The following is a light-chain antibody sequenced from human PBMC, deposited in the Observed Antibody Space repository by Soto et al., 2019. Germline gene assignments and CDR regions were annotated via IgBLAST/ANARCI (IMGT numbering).Light chain of an antibody. CDR2: STD. J-gene: IGLJ3*02. CDR3: ALYMGRGIWV. V-gene: IGLV8-61*01. Sequence: QAVVTQEPSFSVSPGRTVTLTCGLSSGSVSTTYYPTWYQQTPGQAPRTLIYSTDTRSSGVPDRFSGSILGNKVALTITGAQADDESDYYCALYMGRGIWVFGGGTKLTVL. CDR1: SGSVSTTYY.